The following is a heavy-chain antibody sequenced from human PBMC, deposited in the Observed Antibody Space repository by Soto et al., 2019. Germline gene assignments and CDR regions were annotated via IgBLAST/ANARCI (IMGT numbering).Heavy chain of an antibody. D-gene: IGHD3-10*01. CDR2: IYYSGSA. CDR3: ARGVGFGYYYYHMDL. V-gene: IGHV4-61*01. J-gene: IGHJ6*02. Sequence: SSETLSLTCTVSGDSVTSVSDYWSWIRQPPGKGLEWIGYIYYSGSADYNPSLGSRVTISIDTSKNQFSLKLTSVTAADTAVYYCARGVGFGYYYYHMDLWGQGTTVTVSS. CDR1: GDSVTSVSDY.